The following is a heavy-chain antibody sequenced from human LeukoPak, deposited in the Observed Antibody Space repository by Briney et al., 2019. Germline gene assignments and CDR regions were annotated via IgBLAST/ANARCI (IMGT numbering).Heavy chain of an antibody. D-gene: IGHD6-19*01. Sequence: ASVRVSCKASGYTFTNYGLNWVRQAPGQGLEWMGWISAYNNNTNYAQKFQGRVTMTTDTSTNTAYMEVRSLRSDDTAVYYCARGFPSGKQWLTNWGQGTLVTFSS. CDR1: GYTFTNYG. CDR2: ISAYNNNT. V-gene: IGHV1-18*01. J-gene: IGHJ4*02. CDR3: ARGFPSGKQWLTN.